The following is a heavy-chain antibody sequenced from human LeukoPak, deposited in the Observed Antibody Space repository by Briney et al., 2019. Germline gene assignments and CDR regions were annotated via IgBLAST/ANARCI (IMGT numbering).Heavy chain of an antibody. CDR3: AAVPESYYTIYYFHY. CDR2: TYYKSKWYN. CDR1: GDSVSSNSAA. D-gene: IGHD3-10*01. Sequence: SQTLSLTCAISGDSVSSNSAAWNWIRQSPSRGLEWLGRTYYKSKWYNDYAVSVKSRITINSDTSENQFSLHLNSVTPEDTAVYYCAAVPESYYTIYYFHYWGQGTPVTVSS. V-gene: IGHV6-1*01. J-gene: IGHJ4*02.